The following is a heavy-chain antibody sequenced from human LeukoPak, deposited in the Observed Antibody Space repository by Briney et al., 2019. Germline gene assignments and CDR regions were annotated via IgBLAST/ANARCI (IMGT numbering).Heavy chain of an antibody. D-gene: IGHD3-10*01. J-gene: IGHJ4*02. CDR2: ISAYNGNT. CDR3: ARDTMLRGVTSDY. CDR1: GYTFTNYD. V-gene: IGHV1-18*01. Sequence: GASVKVSCKASGYTFTNYDISWVRQAPGQGLEWMGWISAYNGNTNYAQKFQGRGTMTTDTSTSTAYMELRSLRSDDTAVYYCARDTMLRGVTSDYWGQGTLVTVSP.